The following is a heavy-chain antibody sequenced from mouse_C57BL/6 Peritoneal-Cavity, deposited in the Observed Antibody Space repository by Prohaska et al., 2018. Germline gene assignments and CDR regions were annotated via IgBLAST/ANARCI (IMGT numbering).Heavy chain of an antibody. J-gene: IGHJ1*03. CDR3: MRYGNYWYFDA. CDR2: INSDCSAI. V-gene: IGHV11-2*01. CDR1: GFTFSGFW. D-gene: IGHD2-1*01. Sequence: EVQLLETGGGLVQPGGSRGISCEGSGFTFSGFWMSWVRKTPGKTLEWIGDINSDCSAINYAASIKDRFTIFRDNAKSTLYLQMSHVRAEDTATYFCMRYGNYWYFDAWGTGTTVTVSS.